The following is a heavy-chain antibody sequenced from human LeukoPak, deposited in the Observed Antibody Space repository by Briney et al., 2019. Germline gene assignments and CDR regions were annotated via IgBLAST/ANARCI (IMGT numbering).Heavy chain of an antibody. J-gene: IGHJ3*02. CDR3: AKDLVSGWPEGAFDI. V-gene: IGHV3-53*01. CDR1: GFTVSSNY. Sequence: GGSLRLSCAASGFTVSSNYMSWVRQAPGKGLEWVSVIYSGGSTYYADSVKGRFTISRDNSKNTLYLQMNSLRAEDTAVYYCAKDLVSGWPEGAFDIWGQGTMVTVSS. D-gene: IGHD6-19*01. CDR2: IYSGGST.